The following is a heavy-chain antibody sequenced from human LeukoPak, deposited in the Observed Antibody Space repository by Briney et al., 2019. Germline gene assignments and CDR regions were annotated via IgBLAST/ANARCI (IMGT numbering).Heavy chain of an antibody. CDR1: GFTFRSYG. CDR3: AKSVPDTRATFDY. D-gene: IGHD5-24*01. J-gene: IGHJ4*02. CDR2: IWYDGSYE. Sequence: SGGSLRLSCAASGFTFRSYGMHWVRQAPGKGLEWVAVIWYDGSYEYYADSVRGRFTISRDNPKNTLYLQMNSLRAEDTAVYYCAKSVPDTRATFDYWGQGTLVTVSS. V-gene: IGHV3-33*03.